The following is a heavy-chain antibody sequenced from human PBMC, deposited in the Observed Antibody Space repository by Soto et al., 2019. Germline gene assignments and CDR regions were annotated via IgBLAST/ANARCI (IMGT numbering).Heavy chain of an antibody. D-gene: IGHD2-2*01. J-gene: IGHJ6*03. V-gene: IGHV3-15*01. CDR3: TTDGLGPAAMMEGYYYYMDV. Sequence: GGSLRLSCAASGFTFSNAWMSWVRQAPGKGLEWVGRIKSKTDGGTTDYAAPVKGRFTISRDDSKNTLYLQMNSLKTEDTAVYYCTTDGLGPAAMMEGYYYYMDVWGKGTTVTVSS. CDR1: GFTFSNAW. CDR2: IKSKTDGGTT.